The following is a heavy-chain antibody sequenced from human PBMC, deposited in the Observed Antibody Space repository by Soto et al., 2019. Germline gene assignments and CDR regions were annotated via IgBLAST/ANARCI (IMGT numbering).Heavy chain of an antibody. Sequence: SETLSLTCTMSGGSINSSTDYWSWIRQRPGKGLEWIGYVYYSGSTSYNPSLNSRVTISVDTSKNQFSLKLSSVTAADTAVYFCARGVRPLTTVTYNWFDPWGQGTLVTVSS. D-gene: IGHD4-17*01. CDR2: VYYSGST. V-gene: IGHV4-31*03. J-gene: IGHJ5*02. CDR1: GGSINSSTDY. CDR3: ARGVRPLTTVTYNWFDP.